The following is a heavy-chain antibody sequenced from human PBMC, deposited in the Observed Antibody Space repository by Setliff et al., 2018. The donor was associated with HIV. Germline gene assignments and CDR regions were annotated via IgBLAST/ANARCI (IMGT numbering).Heavy chain of an antibody. Sequence: PSETLSLTCSVSDGSISSSNYYWGWIRQPPGKGLEWIGSVYYSGSTYYNPSLKSRITISEDTSRNQFSLKVSSVTAADTAVYYCARGGGAVAGPFDYWGQGALVTVSS. CDR1: DGSISSSNYY. D-gene: IGHD6-19*01. V-gene: IGHV4-39*01. CDR2: VYYSGST. J-gene: IGHJ4*02. CDR3: ARGGGAVAGPFDY.